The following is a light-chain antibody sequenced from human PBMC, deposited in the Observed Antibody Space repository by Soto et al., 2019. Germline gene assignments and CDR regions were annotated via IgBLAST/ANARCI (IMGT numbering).Light chain of an antibody. V-gene: IGKV3-15*01. CDR1: QSVGSN. J-gene: IGKJ4*01. CDR3: QQYNTWPPLT. CDR2: GAS. Sequence: EIVMTQSPATLSVSPGERATLSCRASQSVGSNLAWYRQKPGQAPRLLIYGASTRATGIPARFSGSGSGTEFTLTISSLQAEDFAVSYCQQYNTWPPLTFGGGTKVEIK.